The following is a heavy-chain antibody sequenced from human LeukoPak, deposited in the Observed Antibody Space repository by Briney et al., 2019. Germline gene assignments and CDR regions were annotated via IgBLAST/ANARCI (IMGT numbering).Heavy chain of an antibody. CDR2: IGTYGGDT. J-gene: IGHJ5*01. CDR3: ARDLWNFYDDSGYNRDFDS. D-gene: IGHD3-22*01. Sequence: ASVKVSCKATSRISCVRQAPGQGLEWMGWIGTYGGDTYYAQKFQGRITVTTGTYTSTVYMELRNLRSDDTAVYYCARDLWNFYDDSGYNRDFDSWGQGTLVTVSS. V-gene: IGHV1-18*01. CDR1: TSR.